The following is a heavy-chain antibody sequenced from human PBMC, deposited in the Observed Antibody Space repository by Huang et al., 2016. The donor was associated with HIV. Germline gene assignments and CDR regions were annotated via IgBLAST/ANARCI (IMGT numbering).Heavy chain of an antibody. D-gene: IGHD3-10*01. J-gene: IGHJ6*03. CDR2: IYYKGST. Sequence: QLLLQESGPGLVKPSEALALTCAVSGGSIRSSDYHWGWIRQPPGKGLEWIGSIYYKGSTHYSPSPKSLVTIAVDTSKNLFFLNLTSMTAADTAVYYCARHREGPVAYYSGWGSHLNYMDVWGRGRTVVVSS. CDR3: ARHREGPVAYYSGWGSHLNYMDV. V-gene: IGHV4-39*01. CDR1: GGSIRSSDYH.